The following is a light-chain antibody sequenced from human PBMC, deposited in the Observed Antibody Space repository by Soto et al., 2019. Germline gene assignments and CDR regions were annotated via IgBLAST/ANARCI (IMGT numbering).Light chain of an antibody. J-gene: IGKJ5*01. Sequence: QVTQSPASLAASVGGRVTSTIQARRGISSYLAWYQQKPGKAPKLLVYSASTLQSGVPSRFSGSGSGPDFTLTISSLQPEESATYFCQQLSSYPQTFGQGTRLEN. CDR1: RGISSY. V-gene: IGKV1-9*01. CDR3: QQLSSYPQT. CDR2: SAS.